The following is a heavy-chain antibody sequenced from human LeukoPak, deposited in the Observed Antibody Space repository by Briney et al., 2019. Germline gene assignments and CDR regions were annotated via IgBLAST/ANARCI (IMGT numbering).Heavy chain of an antibody. J-gene: IGHJ6*02. D-gene: IGHD6-19*01. CDR1: GFSFSTYW. Sequence: GGSLRLSCAASGFSFSTYWMSWVRQAPGKGLEWVALINPDGTERYYVDSVKGRFTISRDNAKNSLDLQMDSPRAEDTAMYSCARDLAAVPGPRMDVWGQGSTVTVSS. V-gene: IGHV3-7*03. CDR2: INPDGTER. CDR3: ARDLAAVPGPRMDV.